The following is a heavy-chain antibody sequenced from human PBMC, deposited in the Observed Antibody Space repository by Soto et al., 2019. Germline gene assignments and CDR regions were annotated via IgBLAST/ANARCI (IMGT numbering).Heavy chain of an antibody. V-gene: IGHV3-33*01. CDR2: IWNDGSND. CDR1: GFTFSSYG. D-gene: IGHD5-12*01. CDR3: ARDGYRGYDDPFSY. J-gene: IGHJ4*02. Sequence: QVQLVESGGGVVQPGRSLRLSCAASGFTFSSYGMQWVRQAPGKGLERVAVIWNDGSNDYDADSVKCRFTISRDNSKNTLYLQRNSLRADDTAVYYCARDGYRGYDDPFSYWGQVTLVTVSS.